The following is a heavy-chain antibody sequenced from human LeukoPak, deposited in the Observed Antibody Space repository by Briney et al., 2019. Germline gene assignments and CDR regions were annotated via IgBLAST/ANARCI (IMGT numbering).Heavy chain of an antibody. J-gene: IGHJ4*02. CDR2: IYYSGST. CDR3: ASSSSWSGFDY. D-gene: IGHD6-13*01. CDR1: GGSISSGVYY. Sequence: SETLSLTCTVSGGSISSGVYYWSWIRQHPGKGLEWIGYIYYSGSTYYNPSLKSRVTISVDTSKNQFSLKLSSVTAADTAVYYCASSSSWSGFDYWGQGTLVTVSS. V-gene: IGHV4-31*03.